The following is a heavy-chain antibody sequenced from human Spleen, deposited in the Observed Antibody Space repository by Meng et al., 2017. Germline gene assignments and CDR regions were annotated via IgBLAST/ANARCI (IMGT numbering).Heavy chain of an antibody. D-gene: IGHD2-21*01. CDR3: SGHIAN. Sequence: GGSLRLPCAASALTFTNAWMKRVRQAPGKRLEWVGRSKSKPDCETIDYAAPVKGRFTISRDDSKNTVYLQMNSLKTEDTAVYYCSGHIANWGQGTLVTVSS. V-gene: IGHV3-15*01. CDR1: ALTFTNAW. CDR2: SKSKPDCETI. J-gene: IGHJ4*02.